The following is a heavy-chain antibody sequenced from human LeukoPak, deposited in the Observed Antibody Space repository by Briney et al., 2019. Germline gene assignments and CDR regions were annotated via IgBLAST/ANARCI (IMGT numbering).Heavy chain of an antibody. V-gene: IGHV3-53*01. D-gene: IGHD1-26*01. CDR1: GFTLKNYG. J-gene: IGHJ6*02. CDR2: IYSGGST. Sequence: GGSLRLSCGMFGFTLKNYGMSWVRQAPGKGLEWVSVIYSGGSTYYADSVKGRFTISRDNSKNTLYLQMNSLRAEDTAVYYCASWDMDVWGQGTTVTVSS. CDR3: ASWDMDV.